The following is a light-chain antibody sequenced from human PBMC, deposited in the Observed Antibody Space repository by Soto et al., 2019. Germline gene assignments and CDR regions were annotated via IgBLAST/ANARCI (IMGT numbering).Light chain of an antibody. Sequence: DIPMPLSPSSLSASVGASVTITCRAPQGLSTCLAWYQQNPGKVPQLLSYAASTLQSGVPSRCSGSGSGTDFTLNISSLQAEDVATYYCQKYSRAPDTFGQGTKLEIK. CDR1: QGLSTC. CDR2: AAS. J-gene: IGKJ2*01. CDR3: QKYSRAPDT. V-gene: IGKV1-27*01.